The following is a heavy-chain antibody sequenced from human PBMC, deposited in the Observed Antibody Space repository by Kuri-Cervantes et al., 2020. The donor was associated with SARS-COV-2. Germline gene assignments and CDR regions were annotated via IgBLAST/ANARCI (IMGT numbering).Heavy chain of an antibody. D-gene: IGHD3-22*01. J-gene: IGHJ4*02. CDR3: AREGYYDSSGYFDY. CDR1: GFTFSSYS. Sequence: GESLKISCAASGFTFSSYSMNWVRQAPGKGLEWVSYISSSSSTIYHADSVKGRFTISRDNAKNSLYLQMNSLRDEDTAVYYCAREGYYDSSGYFDYWGQGTLVTVSS. V-gene: IGHV3-48*02. CDR2: ISSSSSTI.